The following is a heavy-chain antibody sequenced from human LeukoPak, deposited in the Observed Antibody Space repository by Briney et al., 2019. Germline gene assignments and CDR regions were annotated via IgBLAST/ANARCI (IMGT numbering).Heavy chain of an antibody. CDR2: INHSGSP. Sequence: PSETLSLTCAVYGGSFNDYYWTWIRQPPGKGLEWTGEINHSGSPNNNPSLKSRVSISFDTSKNQFSLKLTSVTAADTAVYYCGSRRTAMFGVIKGPIDYWGQGTLVTVSS. CDR3: GSRRTAMFGVIKGPIDY. CDR1: GGSFNDYY. J-gene: IGHJ4*02. V-gene: IGHV4-34*01. D-gene: IGHD3-3*01.